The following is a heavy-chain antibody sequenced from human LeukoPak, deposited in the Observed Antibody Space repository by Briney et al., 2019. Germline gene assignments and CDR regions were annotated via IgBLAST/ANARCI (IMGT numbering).Heavy chain of an antibody. CDR3: AKDGGFEMATTFYMDV. J-gene: IGHJ6*03. Sequence: GGSLRLSGAWSEFTFSSYGMHWVRQAPGKGLEWGAFIRYDGSNKYYADSVKGRFTISRDNSKNTLYLQMNSLRAEDTAVYYCAKDGGFEMATTFYMDVRGKGTTVTISS. D-gene: IGHD5-24*01. CDR2: IRYDGSNK. V-gene: IGHV3-30*02. CDR1: EFTFSSYG.